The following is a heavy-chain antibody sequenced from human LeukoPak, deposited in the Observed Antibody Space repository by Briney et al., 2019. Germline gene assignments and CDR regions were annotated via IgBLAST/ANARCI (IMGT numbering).Heavy chain of an antibody. Sequence: SETLSLTCTVSGGSISSSSYYWGWIRQPPGKGLEGIVCIYYSGSTYYNPYLKSRVTISVDTSENQFSLKLSSVTAADTAVYYCARAVGAISMAFDYWGRGTLVTVSS. CDR2: IYYSGST. V-gene: IGHV4-39*07. CDR3: ARAVGAISMAFDY. CDR1: GGSISSSSYY. J-gene: IGHJ4*02. D-gene: IGHD1-26*01.